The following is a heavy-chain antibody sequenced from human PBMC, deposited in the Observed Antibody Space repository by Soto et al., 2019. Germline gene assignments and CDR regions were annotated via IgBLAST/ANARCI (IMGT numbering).Heavy chain of an antibody. V-gene: IGHV3-7*03. D-gene: IGHD2-2*01. J-gene: IGHJ5*02. CDR3: VKDGGYCSSATCYSPRNHYFDA. CDR1: GFDFSVYW. CDR2: IKFDGSEK. Sequence: PGRSLRLSRAASGFDFSVYWMSWVRQAPGKGPEWVANIKFDGSEKQYVDSVKGRFTISRDNARNSVFLQMNSLRAGDTAVYYCVKDGGYCSSATCYSPRNHYFDAWGQGTLVTVS.